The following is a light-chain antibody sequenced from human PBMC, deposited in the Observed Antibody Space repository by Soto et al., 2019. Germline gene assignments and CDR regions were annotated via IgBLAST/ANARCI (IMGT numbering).Light chain of an antibody. Sequence: EIVFTQSPGTLSLSPGERATLSCRASRSITSSYLAWYQQKPGQAPRLLIYGASSRAAGIPDRFSGSGSGTDFTLTISRLESEDFVVYYCQQYHTSPFTFGQGTRLEIK. CDR1: RSITSSY. CDR2: GAS. J-gene: IGKJ5*01. V-gene: IGKV3-20*01. CDR3: QQYHTSPFT.